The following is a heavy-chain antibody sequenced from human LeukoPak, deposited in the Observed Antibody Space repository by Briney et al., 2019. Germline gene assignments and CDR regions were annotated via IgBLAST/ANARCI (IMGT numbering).Heavy chain of an antibody. CDR1: GFTLRNAW. CDR3: TTDRYYDFWSGETYYFDY. J-gene: IGHJ4*02. Sequence: GGSLRLSCATSGFTLRNAWISWVRQAPGKGLEWVGRMRSEARGGTPDYAALVKGRFTISRDDSKNTLYLQMNSLKTEDTAVYYCTTDRYYDFWSGETYYFDYWGQGTLVTVSS. D-gene: IGHD3-3*01. V-gene: IGHV3-15*01. CDR2: MRSEARGGTP.